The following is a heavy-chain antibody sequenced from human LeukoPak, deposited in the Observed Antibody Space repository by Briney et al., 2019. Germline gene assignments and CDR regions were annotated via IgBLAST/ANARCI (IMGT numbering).Heavy chain of an antibody. J-gene: IGHJ4*02. V-gene: IGHV3-23*01. CDR1: GFTFSSYA. Sequence: VGSLRLSCVPSGFTFSSYAMSCGPEAPGEGLEWVSAFCGSVDSTYYADSVKGRFTISRDNSKNMLYLQMNSLRGEDTAVYYCAKAGSLATPTPYYFDHWGEGTLVTVSS. CDR3: AKAGSLATPTPYYFDH. D-gene: IGHD5-12*01. CDR2: FCGSVDST.